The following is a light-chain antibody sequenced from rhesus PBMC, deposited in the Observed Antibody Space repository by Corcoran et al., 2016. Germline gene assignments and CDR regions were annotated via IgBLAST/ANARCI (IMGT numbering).Light chain of an antibody. Sequence: DIQMSQSPSSLSASVGDKVTITCRASQGISNALAWYQQKPGKAPKLLIYGASSLESGVPSRFSDSRSWTEFTLISNSLQPEDFATYCCQQGYSTPLTFGGGTKVELK. CDR2: GAS. CDR1: QGISNA. CDR3: QQGYSTPLT. V-gene: IGKV1-33*02. J-gene: IGKJ4*01.